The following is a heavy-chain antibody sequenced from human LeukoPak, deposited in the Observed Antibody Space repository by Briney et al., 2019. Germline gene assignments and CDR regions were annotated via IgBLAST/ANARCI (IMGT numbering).Heavy chain of an antibody. CDR1: GYTFTGYY. CDR2: INPNSGGT. D-gene: IGHD2-15*01. Sequence: ASVKVSCKASGYTFTGYYMHWVRQAPGQGLEWMGWINPNSGGTNYAQKFQGRVTMTRDTSISTAYMELSRLRSDDTAVYYCARSQSISARLLALPFWGQGTLVTVSS. CDR3: ARSQSISARLLALPF. J-gene: IGHJ4*02. V-gene: IGHV1-2*02.